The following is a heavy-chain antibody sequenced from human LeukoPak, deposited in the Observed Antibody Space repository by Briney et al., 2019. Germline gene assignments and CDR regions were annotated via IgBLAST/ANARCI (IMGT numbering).Heavy chain of an antibody. D-gene: IGHD2-2*01. Sequence: ASVKVPCKASGYTFTGYYMHWVRQATGQGLEWMGWMNPNSGNTGYAQKFQGRVTMTRNTSISTAYMELSSLRSEDTAVYYCARGGNGDVVVPAAMVDYWGQGTLVTVSS. J-gene: IGHJ4*02. CDR2: MNPNSGNT. CDR1: GYTFTGYY. CDR3: ARGGNGDVVVPAAMVDY. V-gene: IGHV1-8*02.